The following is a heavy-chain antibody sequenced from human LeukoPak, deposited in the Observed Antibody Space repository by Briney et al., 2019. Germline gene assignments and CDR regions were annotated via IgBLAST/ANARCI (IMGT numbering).Heavy chain of an antibody. CDR1: GGSISSRSYY. CDR3: ARLRQGSSQRDY. CDR2: IRYSGSA. D-gene: IGHD6-13*01. Sequence: SETLSLTCVVSGGSISSRSYYLGRIRQPPGKGLEWIGNIRYSGSAYNSPSLKSRVTISVDTSKNQFSLKLNSVTAADTAVYYCARLRQGSSQRDYWGQGTLVTVSS. J-gene: IGHJ4*02. V-gene: IGHV4-39*01.